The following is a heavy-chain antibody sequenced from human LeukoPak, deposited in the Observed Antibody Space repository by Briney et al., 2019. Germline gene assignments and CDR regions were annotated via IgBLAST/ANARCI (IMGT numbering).Heavy chain of an antibody. CDR2: ISDSGGST. J-gene: IGHJ4*02. D-gene: IGHD3/OR15-3a*01. Sequence: PGGSLRLSCAVSGITLSNYGMSWVRQAPGKGLEWVAGISDSGGSTNYADSVKGRFTISRDNPKNPLYLQMNSLRAEDTAVYFCAKRGVVIRVILVGFHKAAYYFESWGQGALVTVSS. CDR3: AKRGVVIRVILVGFHKAAYYFES. CDR1: GITLSNYG. V-gene: IGHV3-23*01.